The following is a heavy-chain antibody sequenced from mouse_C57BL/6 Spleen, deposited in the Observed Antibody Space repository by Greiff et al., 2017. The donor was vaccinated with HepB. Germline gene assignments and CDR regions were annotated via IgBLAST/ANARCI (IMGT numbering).Heavy chain of an antibody. CDR1: GYAFTNYL. V-gene: IGHV1-54*01. CDR3: ARFYGSSYEDYYAMDY. CDR2: INPGSGGT. J-gene: IGHJ4*01. Sequence: VQLQESGAELVRPGTSVKVSCKASGYAFTNYLIEWVKQRPGQGLEWIGVINPGSGGTNYNEKFKGKATLTADKSSSTAYMQLSSLTSEDSAVYFCARFYGSSYEDYYAMDYWGQGTSVTVSS. D-gene: IGHD1-1*01.